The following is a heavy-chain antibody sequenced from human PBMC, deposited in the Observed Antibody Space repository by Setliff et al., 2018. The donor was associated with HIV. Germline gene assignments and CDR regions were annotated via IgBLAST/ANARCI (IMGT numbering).Heavy chain of an antibody. CDR3: ARDRHSSGLGSYGT. J-gene: IGHJ5*02. CDR2: IDSSGTT. CDR1: GGSFGVYR. D-gene: IGHD3-10*01. V-gene: IGHV4-4*07. Sequence: PSETLSLTCTISGGSFGVYRWSWIRQSAGRGLEWIGRIDSSGTTDYKPSLKGRVALSVDTSRNQSSLRVTSVTAADTAVYFCARDRHSSGLGSYGTWGPGILVTVSS.